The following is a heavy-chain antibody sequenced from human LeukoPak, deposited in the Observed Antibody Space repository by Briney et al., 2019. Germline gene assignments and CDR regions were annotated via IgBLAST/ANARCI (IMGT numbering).Heavy chain of an antibody. Sequence: PGGSLRLSCAASGFTFSSYSMNWVRQAPGKGLEWVSYISSSSSTIYYADSVKGRFTISRDNAKNSLYLQMNSLRAEDTAVYYCARDRPDYYDSSGHPYYYMDVWGKGTTVTVSS. CDR2: ISSSSSTI. J-gene: IGHJ6*03. D-gene: IGHD3-22*01. CDR3: ARDRPDYYDSSGHPYYYMDV. V-gene: IGHV3-48*04. CDR1: GFTFSSYS.